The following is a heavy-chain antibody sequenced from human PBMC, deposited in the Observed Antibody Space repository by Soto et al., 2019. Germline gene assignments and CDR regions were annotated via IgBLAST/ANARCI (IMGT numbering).Heavy chain of an antibody. J-gene: IGHJ4*02. D-gene: IGHD2-15*01. Sequence: QITLKESGPTLVKPPQTLTLTCTFSGFSLSTSGVSVGWIRQPPGKALEWLALIYWHDDKRYSPSLKSRLTIXKXXSKSQLFLTINHMYPMDTVTYYCAHSPVVLGTIDYLGQGTLVTVSS. CDR1: GFSLSTSGVS. V-gene: IGHV2-5*01. CDR2: IYWHDDK. CDR3: AHSPVVLGTIDY.